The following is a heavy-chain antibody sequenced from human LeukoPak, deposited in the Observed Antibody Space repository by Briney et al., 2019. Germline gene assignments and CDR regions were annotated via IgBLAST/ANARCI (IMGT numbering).Heavy chain of an antibody. V-gene: IGHV3-20*04. CDR1: GFTFDDYG. Sequence: GGSLRLSCAASGFTFDDYGMSWVRQAPGKGLEWVSGINWNGGSTGYADSVKGRFTISRDNAKNSLYLQMNSLRAEDTALYYCARGTRYYGSGAALYYYYGKDVWGQGTTVTVSS. J-gene: IGHJ6*02. D-gene: IGHD3-10*01. CDR2: INWNGGST. CDR3: ARGTRYYGSGAALYYYYGKDV.